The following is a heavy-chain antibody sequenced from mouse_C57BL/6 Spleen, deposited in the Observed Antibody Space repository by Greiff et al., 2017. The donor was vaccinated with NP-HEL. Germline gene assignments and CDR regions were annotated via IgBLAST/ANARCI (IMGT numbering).Heavy chain of an antibody. Sequence: VQLKQSGPELVKPGASVKISCKASGYSFTGYYMHWVKQSSEKSLEWIGEINPSTGGTSYNQKFKGKATLTVDKSSSTAYMQLKSLTSEDSAVYYCARVVYYGSSPAWFAYWGQGTLVTVSA. CDR2: INPSTGGT. V-gene: IGHV1-43*01. J-gene: IGHJ3*01. CDR1: GYSFTGYY. CDR3: ARVVYYGSSPAWFAY. D-gene: IGHD1-1*01.